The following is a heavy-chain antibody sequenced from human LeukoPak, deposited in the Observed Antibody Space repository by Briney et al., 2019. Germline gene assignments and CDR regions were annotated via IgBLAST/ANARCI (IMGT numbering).Heavy chain of an antibody. D-gene: IGHD5-18*01. V-gene: IGHV3-21*01. J-gene: IGHJ3*02. CDR2: ISSSSSYI. Sequence: GGSLRLSCEASGLSFRSYGMSWVRQAPGKGLEWVSSISSSSSYIYYAGSVKGRFTISRDNAKNSLYLQMNSLRAEDTAVYYCARDGYSYGYRAFDIWGQGTMVTVSS. CDR1: GLSFRSYG. CDR3: ARDGYSYGYRAFDI.